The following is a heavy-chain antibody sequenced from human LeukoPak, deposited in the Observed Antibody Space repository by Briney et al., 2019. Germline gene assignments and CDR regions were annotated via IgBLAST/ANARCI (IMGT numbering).Heavy chain of an antibody. D-gene: IGHD5-18*01. V-gene: IGHV4-34*01. CDR2: INHSGSI. CDR1: GGSFSGYY. Sequence: SETLSLTCAVYGGSFSGYYWSWIRQPPGKGLEWIGEINHSGSINYNPSLKSRVTISVDTSKNQFSLKLSSVTAADTAVYYCARGQRGYSYGPAAFDIWGQGTTVTVSS. CDR3: ARGQRGYSYGPAAFDI. J-gene: IGHJ3*02.